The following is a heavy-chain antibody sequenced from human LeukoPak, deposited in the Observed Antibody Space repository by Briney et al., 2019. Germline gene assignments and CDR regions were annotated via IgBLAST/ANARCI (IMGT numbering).Heavy chain of an antibody. J-gene: IGHJ6*02. V-gene: IGHV1-69*13. Sequence: GASVKVSCKASGGTFSSYAISWVRQAPGQGLEWMGGIIPIFGTANYAQKFQGRVTITADESTSTAYMELSSLRSEDTAVYYCASRTSEIYGMDVWGQGTTVTVSS. CDR2: IIPIFGTA. CDR1: GGTFSSYA. CDR3: ASRTSEIYGMDV. D-gene: IGHD2-2*01.